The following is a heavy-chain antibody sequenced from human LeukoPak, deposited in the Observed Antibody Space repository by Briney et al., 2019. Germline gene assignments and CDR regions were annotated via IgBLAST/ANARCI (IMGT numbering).Heavy chain of an antibody. D-gene: IGHD3/OR15-3a*01. J-gene: IGHJ4*02. CDR3: ARDLSWRTGSLDY. CDR1: GFAFSDYY. Sequence: GGSLRLSCAASGFAFSDYYMIWIRQAPGEGLERLGYISGSGSFTNYADSVKGRFNISRDNAKESVYLQMNSLRAEDTALYYCARDLSWRTGSLDYWGQGTMVTVSS. CDR2: ISGSGSFT. V-gene: IGHV3-11*05.